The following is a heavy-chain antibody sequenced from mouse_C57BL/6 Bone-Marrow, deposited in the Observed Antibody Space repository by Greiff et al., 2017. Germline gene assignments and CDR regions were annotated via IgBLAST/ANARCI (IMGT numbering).Heavy chain of an antibody. J-gene: IGHJ2*01. D-gene: IGHD1-1*01. CDR2: IRNKANNHAT. CDR1: GFTFSNYW. CDR3: TRYYYGSSPFDY. Sequence: EVKVEESGGGLVQPGGSMKLSCVASGFTFSNYWMNWVRQSPEKGLEWVAEIRNKANNHATYYAESVKGRFTISRDDSTSSVYLQMNSLRAEDTGIYYCTRYYYGSSPFDYWGQGTTLTVSS. V-gene: IGHV6-6*01.